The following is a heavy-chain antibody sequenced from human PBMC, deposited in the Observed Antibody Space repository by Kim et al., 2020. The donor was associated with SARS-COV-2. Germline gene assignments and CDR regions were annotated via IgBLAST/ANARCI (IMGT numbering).Heavy chain of an antibody. Sequence: SVKVSCKASGGTFSSYAISWVRQAPGQGLEWMGGIIPIFGTANYAQKFQGRVTITADESTSIAYMELSSLRSEDTAVYYCASTGTPGSPGGYWGQGTLVTVSS. CDR1: GGTFSSYA. CDR2: IIPIFGTA. J-gene: IGHJ4*02. CDR3: ASTGTPGSPGGY. D-gene: IGHD3-10*01. V-gene: IGHV1-69*13.